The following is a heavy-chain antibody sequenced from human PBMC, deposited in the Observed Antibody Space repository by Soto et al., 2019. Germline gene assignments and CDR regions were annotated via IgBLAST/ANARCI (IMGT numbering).Heavy chain of an antibody. J-gene: IGHJ5*02. CDR3: ARSALVWRGYEPTADWFDP. D-gene: IGHD3-3*01. Sequence: ASVKVACKASGYTFTDYYIHWVRQAPGQGLEWMGWFNPNNGATNYAQKLQGRVTMTRDTSTSTAYMELNTLTSDDTAVYYCARSALVWRGYEPTADWFDPWGQGTPGTVSS. CDR2: FNPNNGAT. CDR1: GYTFTDYY. V-gene: IGHV1-2*02.